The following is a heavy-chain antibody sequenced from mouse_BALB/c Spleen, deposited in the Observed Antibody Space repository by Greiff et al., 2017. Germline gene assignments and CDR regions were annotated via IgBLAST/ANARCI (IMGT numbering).Heavy chain of an antibody. CDR3: TRRGSSYGAMDY. V-gene: IGHV1-15*01. Sequence: QVQLKQSGAELVRPGASVTLSCKASGYTFTDYEMHWVKQTPVHGLEWIGAIDPETGGTAYNQKFKGKATLTADKSSSTAYMELRSLTSEDSAVYYCTRRGSSYGAMDYWGQGTSVTVSS. J-gene: IGHJ4*01. CDR2: IDPETGGT. CDR1: GYTFTDYE. D-gene: IGHD1-1*01.